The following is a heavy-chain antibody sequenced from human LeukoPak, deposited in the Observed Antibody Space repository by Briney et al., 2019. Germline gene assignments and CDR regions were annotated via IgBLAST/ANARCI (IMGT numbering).Heavy chain of an antibody. CDR3: TRDQTPYY. CDR2: IASETYGGTA. V-gene: IGHV3-49*04. Sequence: PGRSLRLPCTASGFTFGDYAMTWVRQAPGKGLEWVGFIASETYGGTAEYAASVKGRFTISRDDSKSIAYLQMNSLKTEDTAVYYCTRDQTPYYWGQGTLVTVSS. J-gene: IGHJ4*02. CDR1: GFTFGDYA.